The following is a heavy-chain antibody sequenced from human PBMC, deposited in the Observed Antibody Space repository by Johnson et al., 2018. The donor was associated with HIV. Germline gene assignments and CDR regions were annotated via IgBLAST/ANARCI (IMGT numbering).Heavy chain of an antibody. CDR1: GFRFSDYY. D-gene: IGHD3-22*01. CDR3: AKTITMIGRFDAFDI. CDR2: MSSSGSTI. V-gene: IGHV3-11*04. J-gene: IGHJ3*02. Sequence: QVQLVDSGGGLVKPGGSLRLSCAASGFRFSDYYMSWIRQAPGKGLEWISYMSSSGSTIYHAESVKGRFTISRDNAKNSLYLQMNSLRAEDTAVYYCAKTITMIGRFDAFDIWGQGTMVTVSS.